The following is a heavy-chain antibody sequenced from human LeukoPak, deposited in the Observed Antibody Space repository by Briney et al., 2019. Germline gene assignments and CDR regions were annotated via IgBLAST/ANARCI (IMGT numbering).Heavy chain of an antibody. D-gene: IGHD6-13*01. V-gene: IGHV1-69*01. CDR1: GGTFSSYA. J-gene: IGHJ4*02. CDR3: AREIIAAAGKFDY. CDR2: IIPIFGTA. Sequence: SVKVSCKASGGTFSSYAISWVRQAPGQGLEWMGGIIPIFGTANYAQKFQGRVTITADESTSTAYMELSSLRSEDTAVYYCAREIIAAAGKFDYWGQGTLVTVSS.